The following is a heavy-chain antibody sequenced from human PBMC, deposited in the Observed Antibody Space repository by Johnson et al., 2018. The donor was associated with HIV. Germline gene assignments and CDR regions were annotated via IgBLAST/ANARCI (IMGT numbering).Heavy chain of an antibody. V-gene: IGHV3-66*01. CDR3: AREVDGFDI. CDR2: LYSAGSA. CDR1: GFTVSSNY. J-gene: IGHJ3*02. Sequence: EVHLVESGGGLVQPGSSLRLYCAASGFTVSSNYMSWVRQAPGKGLEWVSILYSAGSAYYADSVKGRFTISRDNSKNTLYLQMNSLRAGDTAVYYCAREVDGFDIWGQGTMVTVSS.